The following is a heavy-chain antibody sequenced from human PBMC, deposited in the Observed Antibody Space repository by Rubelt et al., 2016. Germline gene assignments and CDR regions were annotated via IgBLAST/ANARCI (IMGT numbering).Heavy chain of an antibody. D-gene: IGHD4-17*01. V-gene: IGHV4-59*04. CDR2: IWHRGST. J-gene: IGHJ4*02. CDR3: GGQTSQYGDPDDFDD. CDR1: GGSISTYY. Sequence: QVQLQESGPGLVKPSETLSLTCTVSGGSISTYYWSRIRQPPGKGLEWIGSIWHRGSTYYNPSLKSRSTISGDTSKNQFPPRRGSVAAAATVEYYCGGQTSQYGDPDDFDDWGQGTLVTVSS.